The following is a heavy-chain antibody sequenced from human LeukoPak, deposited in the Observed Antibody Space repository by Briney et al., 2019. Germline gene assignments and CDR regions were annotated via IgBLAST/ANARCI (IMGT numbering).Heavy chain of an antibody. J-gene: IGHJ6*03. D-gene: IGHD2-8*02. Sequence: SETLSLTCTVSGGSINSGNDYWSWIRQPAGKELEWIGRIYTSGSTNYNPSLKSRVTISVDTSKNQFSLILSSVTAADTAVYFCAREDLRLVLAPGGVAPHSYYYYLDVWGKGTTVTISS. V-gene: IGHV4-61*02. CDR1: GGSINSGNDY. CDR2: IYTSGST. CDR3: AREDLRLVLAPGGVAPHSYYYYLDV.